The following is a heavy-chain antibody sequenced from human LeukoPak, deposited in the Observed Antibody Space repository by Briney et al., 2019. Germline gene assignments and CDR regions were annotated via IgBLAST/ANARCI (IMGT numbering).Heavy chain of an antibody. CDR3: ARDPLRAALSLGV. D-gene: IGHD6-6*01. CDR2: INPSGGST. CDR1: GYTFTSYY. J-gene: IGHJ6*04. Sequence: ASVKVSCRASGYTFTSYYMHWVRQAPGQGLEWMGIINPSGGSTSYAQKFQGRVTMTRDTSTSTVYMELSSLRSEDTAVYYCARDPLRAALSLGVWGKGTTVTVSS. V-gene: IGHV1-46*03.